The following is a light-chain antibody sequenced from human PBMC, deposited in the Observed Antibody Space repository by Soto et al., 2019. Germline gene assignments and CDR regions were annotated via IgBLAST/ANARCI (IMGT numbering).Light chain of an antibody. CDR3: QQSYSTPFT. J-gene: IGKJ4*01. Sequence: DIQMTQSPSSLSASVGDRVTITCRASQSISIYLNWFQQKAGKAPKLLISAASNLKSGVPSWFSGSGSGTDFTLTISVLQPEDSATYYCQQSYSTPFTFGGGTKVEIK. CDR2: AAS. CDR1: QSISIY. V-gene: IGKV1-39*01.